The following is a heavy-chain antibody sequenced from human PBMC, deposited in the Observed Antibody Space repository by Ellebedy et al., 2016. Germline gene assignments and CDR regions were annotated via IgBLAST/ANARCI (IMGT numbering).Heavy chain of an antibody. CDR3: ARVYQ. CDR1: GFTFSDHY. V-gene: IGHV3-66*01. J-gene: IGHJ4*02. CDR2: IYSGGRT. D-gene: IGHD2-2*01. Sequence: GGSLRLSCAASGFTFSDHYMSWVRQAPGKGLEWVSLIYSGGRTDYADSVKGRFTISRDNSKNTVYLQMKSLRAEDTAVYYCARVYQWGQGTLVTVSS.